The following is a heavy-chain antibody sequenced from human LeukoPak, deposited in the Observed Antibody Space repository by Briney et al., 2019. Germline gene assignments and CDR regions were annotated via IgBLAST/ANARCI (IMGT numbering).Heavy chain of an antibody. V-gene: IGHV1-69*13. CDR1: GGTFISYA. CDR3: ARASTPLWYFDL. CDR2: IIPIFGTA. J-gene: IGHJ2*01. Sequence: GASVKVSCKASGGTFISYAISWVRQAPGQGLEWMGGIIPIFGTANYAQKFQGRVTITADESTSTAYMELSSLRPEDTAVYYCARASTPLWYFDLWGRGTLVTVSS.